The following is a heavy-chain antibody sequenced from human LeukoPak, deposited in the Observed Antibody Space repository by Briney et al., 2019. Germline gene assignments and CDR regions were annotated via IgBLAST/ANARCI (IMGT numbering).Heavy chain of an antibody. J-gene: IGHJ5*02. CDR1: GGSISSYY. D-gene: IGHD6-13*01. Sequence: SETLSLTCTVSGGSISSYYWSWIRQPRGKGLEWIGYIYYSGSTNYNPSLKSRVTISVDTSKNQFSLKLSSVTAADTAVYYCAREIAERGINWFDPWGQGTLVTVSS. CDR3: AREIAERGINWFDP. CDR2: IYYSGST. V-gene: IGHV4-59*01.